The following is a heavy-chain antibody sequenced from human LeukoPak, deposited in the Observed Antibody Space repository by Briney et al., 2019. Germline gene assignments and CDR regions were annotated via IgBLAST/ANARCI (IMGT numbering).Heavy chain of an antibody. CDR2: VYGGGSTTYNPSP. D-gene: IGHD3-10*01. V-gene: IGHV4-59*08. Sequence: NPSETLSLTCTVSGGSISSYFWNWIRQPAGKGVEWIGKVYGGGSTTYNPSPNYNPSLKSRLTISVDTSKNHFSLTLTSVTAADTALYYCARHIYPDGSPFDSWGQGTLVTVSS. CDR3: ARHIYPDGSPFDS. J-gene: IGHJ4*02. CDR1: GGSISSYF.